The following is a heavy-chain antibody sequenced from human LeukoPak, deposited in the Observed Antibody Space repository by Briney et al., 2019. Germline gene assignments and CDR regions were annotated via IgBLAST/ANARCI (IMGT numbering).Heavy chain of an antibody. Sequence: PSETLSLTCTVSGGSISSSSYYWGWIRQPPGEGLEWIGSIYYSGSTYYNPSLKSRVTISVDTSKNQFSQKLSSVTAADTAVYYCARASTMIAPSIDYWGQGTLVTVSS. J-gene: IGHJ4*02. CDR1: GGSISSSSYY. CDR3: ARASTMIAPSIDY. D-gene: IGHD3-22*01. CDR2: IYYSGST. V-gene: IGHV4-39*07.